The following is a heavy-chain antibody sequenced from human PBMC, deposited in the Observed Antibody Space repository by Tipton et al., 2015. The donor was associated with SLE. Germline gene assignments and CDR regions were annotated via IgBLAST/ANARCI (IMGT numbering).Heavy chain of an antibody. D-gene: IGHD3-10*01. Sequence: QLVQSGAEVKRPGASVKVSCKASGYTFTDYFINWVRQAPGQGLEWIGRINPNKGGTNYAQKFQGRVTMTRDTSISTAYMELSSLTSDDTAVYYCANGVNYYANSRFDFWGQGTLVTVSS. CDR3: ANGVNYYANSRFDF. CDR2: INPNKGGT. J-gene: IGHJ4*02. CDR1: GYTFTDYF. V-gene: IGHV1-2*06.